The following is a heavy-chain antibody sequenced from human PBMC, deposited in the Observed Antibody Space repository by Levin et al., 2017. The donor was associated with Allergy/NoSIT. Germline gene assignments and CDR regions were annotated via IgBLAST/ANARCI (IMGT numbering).Heavy chain of an antibody. CDR2: ISSNGGST. J-gene: IGHJ4*02. V-gene: IGHV3-64D*06. D-gene: IGHD3-10*01. Sequence: GGSLRLSCSASGFTFSSYAMHWVRQAPGKGLEYVSAISSNGGSTYYADSVKGRFTISRDNSKNTLYLQMSSLRAEDTAVYYCVKDSRYYGSGSYSHFDYWGQGTLVTVSS. CDR1: GFTFSSYA. CDR3: VKDSRYYGSGSYSHFDY.